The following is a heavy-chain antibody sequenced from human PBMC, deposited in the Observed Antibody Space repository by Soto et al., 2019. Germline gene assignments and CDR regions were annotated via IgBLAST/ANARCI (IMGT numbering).Heavy chain of an antibody. CDR3: AREEKCTDGICYSEYFQR. J-gene: IGHJ1*01. CDR2: VNPSGGST. D-gene: IGHD2-15*01. V-gene: IGHV1-46*01. CDR1: GYIFTAYS. Sequence: QVQLEQSGAEVKKPGASVKVSCKASGYIFTAYSMHWVRRAPGQGLEWMGVVNPSGGSTNYAQKFQGRITLTRDTSKNTVEMDLSALTSEDTAVYYCAREEKCTDGICYSEYFQRWGQGTLVTVSS.